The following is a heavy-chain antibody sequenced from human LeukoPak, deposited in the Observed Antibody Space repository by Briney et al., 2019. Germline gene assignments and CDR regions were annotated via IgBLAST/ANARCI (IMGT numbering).Heavy chain of an antibody. CDR3: ARREDYGGNSGQFDY. CDR2: IYYSGST. D-gene: IGHD4-23*01. CDR1: GGSISSSSYY. J-gene: IGHJ4*02. Sequence: SETLSLTCTVSGGSISSSSYYWGWIRQPPGKGLEWIGSIYYSGSTYYNPSLKRRVTISVDTSKNQFSLKLSSVTAADTAVYYCARREDYGGNSGQFDYWGQGTLVTVSS. V-gene: IGHV4-39*01.